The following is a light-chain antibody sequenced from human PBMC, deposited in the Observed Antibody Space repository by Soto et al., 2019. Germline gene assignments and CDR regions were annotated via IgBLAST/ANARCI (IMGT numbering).Light chain of an antibody. CDR2: DSS. J-gene: IGKJ4*01. Sequence: DIQMTQSPSSLSASVGDRVTITCQASQDISNSLSWYQQRPGKAPKLLIYDSSNLETGVPSRFSGGGSGTHFTFTISSLQPEDIATYYCQQSDSLPLTFGGGTKVDIK. V-gene: IGKV1-33*01. CDR3: QQSDSLPLT. CDR1: QDISNS.